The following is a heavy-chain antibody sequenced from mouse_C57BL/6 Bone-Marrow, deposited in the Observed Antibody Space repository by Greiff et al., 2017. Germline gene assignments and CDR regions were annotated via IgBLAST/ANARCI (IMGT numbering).Heavy chain of an antibody. CDR1: GFTFSSYA. J-gene: IGHJ2*01. Sequence: EVMLVESGGGLVKPGGSLKLSCAASGFTFSSYAMSWVRQTPEKRLEWVATISDGGSYTYYPDNVKGRFTISRDNAKNNLYLQMSHLKSEDTAMYYCARDPLPSIVTTSYFDYWGHGTTLTVSS. D-gene: IGHD2-5*01. CDR3: ARDPLPSIVTTSYFDY. V-gene: IGHV5-4*01. CDR2: ISDGGSYT.